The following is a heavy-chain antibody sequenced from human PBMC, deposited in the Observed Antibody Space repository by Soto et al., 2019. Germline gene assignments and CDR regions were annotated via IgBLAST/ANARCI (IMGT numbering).Heavy chain of an antibody. CDR2: IDPNSGGT. V-gene: IGHV1-2*04. D-gene: IGHD7-27*01. CDR3: VRVGRKTGYWGGMDV. CDR1: GYTFSDYH. Sequence: QEQLVQSGAEVKKPGASVKVSCKASGYTFSDYHVQWVRQAPGQGLEWMGWIDPNSGGTNYAQKFRGWVTLTRDMSTSTAYMELRRLTSDATAVYYCVRVGRKTGYWGGMDVWGQGTTVTVSS. J-gene: IGHJ6*02.